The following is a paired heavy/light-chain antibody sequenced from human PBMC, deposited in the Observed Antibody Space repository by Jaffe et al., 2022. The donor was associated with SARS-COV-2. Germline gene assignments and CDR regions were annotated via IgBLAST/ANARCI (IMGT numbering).Heavy chain of an antibody. J-gene: IGHJ4*02. D-gene: IGHD1-26*01. CDR2: ISSSSTTI. V-gene: IGHV3-48*02. CDR1: GFTFSSYS. CDR3: ATTYGLVGANFDY. Sequence: EVQLVESGGGLVQPGGSLRLSCAASGFTFSSYSMNWVRQAPGKGLEWVSYISSSSTTIYYADSVKGRFTISRVNAKNSLYLQMNSLRDEDTALYYCATTYGLVGANFDYWGQGTLVTVSS.
Light chain of an antibody. CDR2: YDS. Sequence: SYVLTQPPSVSVAPGKTARITCGGHNIGSRSVHWYQQKPGQAPVLVIYYDSDRPSGIPERFSASNSGNTATLTITRVEAGDEADYYCQVWDSSSAVFGGGTKLTV. CDR3: QVWDSSSAV. CDR1: NIGSRS. V-gene: IGLV3-21*04. J-gene: IGLJ3*02.